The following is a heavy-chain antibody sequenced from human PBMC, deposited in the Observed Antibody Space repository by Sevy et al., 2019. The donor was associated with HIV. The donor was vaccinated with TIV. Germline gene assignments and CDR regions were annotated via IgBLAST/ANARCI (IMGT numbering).Heavy chain of an antibody. D-gene: IGHD6-13*01. V-gene: IGHV1-2*02. J-gene: IGHJ6*02. CDR3: ARDGPSYSSSWYYYGMDV. CDR1: GYTFTGYY. Sequence: ASVKVSCKASGYTFTGYYMHWVRQAPGQGLEWMGWINPNSGGTNYAQKFQGRVTMTRDTSISTAYMGLSRLGSDDTAVYYCARDGPSYSSSWYYYGMDVWGQGTTVTVSS. CDR2: INPNSGGT.